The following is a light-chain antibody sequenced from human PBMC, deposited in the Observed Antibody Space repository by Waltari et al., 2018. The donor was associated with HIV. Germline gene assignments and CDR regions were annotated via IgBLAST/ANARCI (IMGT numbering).Light chain of an antibody. CDR1: KIRTTN. CDR2: DDS. J-gene: IGLJ2*01. CDR3: QVWHSKSDHVV. V-gene: IGLV3-21*02. Sequence: SYVLTQAPPVSAAPGQTTSTSCRSDKIRTTNLHWYQQKPGQAPVMVVYDDSDRPSGIPKRFSGFNSGNTATLTISRVEAGDEADYYCQVWHSKSDHVVFGGGTKVTVL.